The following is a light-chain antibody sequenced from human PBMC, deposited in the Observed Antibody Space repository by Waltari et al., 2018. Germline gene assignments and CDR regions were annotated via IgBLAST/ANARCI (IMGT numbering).Light chain of an antibody. CDR3: FSYTASDAWL. CDR2: DVN. Sequence: QSALTQPASVSGSPGPSITISCTGSSGDVGGYNYVSWYQQYPGSAPKLIIYDVNKRPSGVSYRFSGSKSGNTASLTISGLQGEDEADYYCFSYTASDAWLFGGGTKLTVL. J-gene: IGLJ3*02. V-gene: IGLV2-14*01. CDR1: SGDVGGYNY.